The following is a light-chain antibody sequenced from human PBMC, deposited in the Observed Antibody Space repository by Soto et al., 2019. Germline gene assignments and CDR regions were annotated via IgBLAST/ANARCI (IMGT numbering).Light chain of an antibody. CDR3: QQRYDWRT. CDR1: QSVSSY. CDR2: DAS. J-gene: IGKJ3*01. Sequence: SPATLSLSPGERATLSCRASQSVSSYLAWYQQKPGQAPRLLIYDASNRATGIPARFSGSGSGTDFTLTITSLEPEDFAVYYCQQRYDWRTFGPGTKVDIK. V-gene: IGKV3-11*01.